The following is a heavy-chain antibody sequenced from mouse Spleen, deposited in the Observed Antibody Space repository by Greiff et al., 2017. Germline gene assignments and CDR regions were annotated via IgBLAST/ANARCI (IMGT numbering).Heavy chain of an antibody. Sequence: EVKLMESGAELVKPGASVKLSCTASGFNIKDYYMHWVKQRTEQGLEWIGRIDPEDGETKYAPKFQGKATITADTSSNTAYLQLSSLTSEDTAVYYCARGTTMITTGYAMDYWGQGTSVTVSS. CDR3: ARGTTMITTGYAMDY. CDR1: GFNIKDYY. D-gene: IGHD2-4*01. V-gene: IGHV14-2*01. J-gene: IGHJ4*01. CDR2: IDPEDGET.